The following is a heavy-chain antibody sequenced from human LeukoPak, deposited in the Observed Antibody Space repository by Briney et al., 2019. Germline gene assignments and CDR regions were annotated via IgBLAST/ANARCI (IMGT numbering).Heavy chain of an antibody. CDR2: ISSSSSYI. V-gene: IGHV3-21*01. D-gene: IGHD2-21*02. Sequence: PGGSLRLSCAASGFTFNTYSINWVRQAPGKGLEWVSSISSSSSYIYYADSVKGRFTISRDNSKNSLYLQMNSLRAEDTAVYYCARFRTWGDKAFDYWGQGTLVTVSS. CDR1: GFTFNTYS. CDR3: ARFRTWGDKAFDY. J-gene: IGHJ4*02.